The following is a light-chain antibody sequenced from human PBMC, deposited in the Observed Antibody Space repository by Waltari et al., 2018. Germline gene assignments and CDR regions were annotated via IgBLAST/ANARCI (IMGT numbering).Light chain of an antibody. CDR3: QQYFSGHT. Sequence: DIVMTQSPDSLAVSLGERATSNCKSSHSVLETSANKNYLAWYQQRPGQSPKMLFYWASVREAGVPERLSASGSGTDFTLTINSLQAEDVAVYFCQQYFSGHTFGQGTKLEIK. V-gene: IGKV4-1*01. J-gene: IGKJ2*01. CDR2: WAS. CDR1: HSVLETSANKNY.